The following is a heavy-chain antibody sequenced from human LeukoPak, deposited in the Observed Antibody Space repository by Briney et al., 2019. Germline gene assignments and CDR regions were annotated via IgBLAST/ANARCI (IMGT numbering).Heavy chain of an antibody. Sequence: GGSLRLSCAASGFTFSSYAMHWVRQAPGKGLEWVAVISYDGSNKYYADSVKGRFTISRDNSKNTLYLQMNSLRAEDTAVYYCAKVNSGYDGPPDYWGQGTLVTVSS. CDR1: GFTFSSYA. J-gene: IGHJ4*02. D-gene: IGHD5-12*01. V-gene: IGHV3-30-3*01. CDR2: ISYDGSNK. CDR3: AKVNSGYDGPPDY.